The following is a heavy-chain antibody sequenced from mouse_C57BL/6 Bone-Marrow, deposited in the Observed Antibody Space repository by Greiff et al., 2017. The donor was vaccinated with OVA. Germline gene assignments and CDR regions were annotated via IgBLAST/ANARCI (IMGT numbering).Heavy chain of an antibody. Sequence: VQLQQPGAELVKPGASVKLSCKASGYTFTSYWMHWVKQRPGQGLEWIGMIHPNSGSTNYNEKFKSKATLTVDKSSSPAYMQLSSLTSEDSAVYYCARDEGGSTPWYAMDYWGQGTSVTVSA. CDR3: ARDEGGSTPWYAMDY. CDR2: IHPNSGST. V-gene: IGHV1-64*01. D-gene: IGHD1-1*01. CDR1: GYTFTSYW. J-gene: IGHJ4*01.